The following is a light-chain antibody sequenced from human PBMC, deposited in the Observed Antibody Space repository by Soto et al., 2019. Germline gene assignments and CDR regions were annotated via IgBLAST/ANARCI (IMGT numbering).Light chain of an antibody. J-gene: IGLJ2*01. V-gene: IGLV2-14*01. Sequence: QSALTQPASVSGSPGQSITISCTGTSSDIGNYDFVSWYQQVPGTAPKAMIYEVSSRPSGVSNRFSGSKSGNTASLTISGLQAEDEAYYYCSSYTSTGTLIVFGGGTQLTVL. CDR2: EVS. CDR3: SSYTSTGTLIV. CDR1: SSDIGNYDF.